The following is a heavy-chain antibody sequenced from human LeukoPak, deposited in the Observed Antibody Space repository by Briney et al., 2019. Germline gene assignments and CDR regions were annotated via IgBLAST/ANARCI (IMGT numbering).Heavy chain of an antibody. Sequence: SETLSLTCTVSGGSTSSSSYYWGWIRQPPGKGLEWIGSIHYSGSTYYNPSLKSRVSMSVDTSKNQFSLNLSSVTAADTAVYYCARSFSIDYDSSGSLDYWGQGSLVTVSS. CDR1: GGSTSSSSYY. J-gene: IGHJ4*02. CDR2: IHYSGST. D-gene: IGHD3-22*01. CDR3: ARSFSIDYDSSGSLDY. V-gene: IGHV4-39*01.